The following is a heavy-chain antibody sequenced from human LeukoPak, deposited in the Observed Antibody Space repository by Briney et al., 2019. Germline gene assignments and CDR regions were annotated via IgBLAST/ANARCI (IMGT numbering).Heavy chain of an antibody. CDR3: GYNDYSSGFIY. J-gene: IGHJ4*02. V-gene: IGHV4-39*07. CDR1: GGFISSSNSY. D-gene: IGHD3-22*01. Sequence: SETLSLTCAVSGGFISSSNSYRGWIRQPPGNGLEWIATISYSGTTYYNPSLKSRVTISIDTSKNQFSLRLGSVTAADTAVYYCGYNDYSSGFIYCGQGTLFTVSS. CDR2: ISYSGTT.